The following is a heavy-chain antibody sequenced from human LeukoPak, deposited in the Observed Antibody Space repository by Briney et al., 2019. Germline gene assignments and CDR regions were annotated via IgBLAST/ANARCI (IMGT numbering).Heavy chain of an antibody. CDR3: ARPKTKTYYYDSSGPLAAFDI. D-gene: IGHD3-22*01. Sequence: GASVTVSFTSSAYGFTFYYMDWVRLAQGQGLGLMGWINLNSGGRNYAQKFQGRVTMTRDTSIRTAYMELRRLRSDDTAVYYCARPKTKTYYYDSSGPLAAFDIWGQGTMVTVSS. CDR2: INLNSGGR. V-gene: IGHV1-2*02. J-gene: IGHJ3*02. CDR1: AYGFTFYY.